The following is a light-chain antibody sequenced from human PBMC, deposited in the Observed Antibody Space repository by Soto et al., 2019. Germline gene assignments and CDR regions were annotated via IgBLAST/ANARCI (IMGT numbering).Light chain of an antibody. CDR2: DAS. CDR3: QQYGSSTLT. CDR1: QSLSSSY. V-gene: IGKV3D-20*01. Sequence: EIVLTQSPATLSLSPGERATLSCEASQSLSSSYLAWYQQKPGLAPRLLIYDASSRATGIPDRFSGSGSGTDFTLTISRMEPEDFAMYYCQQYGSSTLTFGGGTKVEIK. J-gene: IGKJ4*01.